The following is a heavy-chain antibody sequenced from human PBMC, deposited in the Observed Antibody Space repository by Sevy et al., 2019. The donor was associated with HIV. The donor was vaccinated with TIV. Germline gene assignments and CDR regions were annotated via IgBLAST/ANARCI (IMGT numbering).Heavy chain of an antibody. D-gene: IGHD4-17*01. V-gene: IGHV3-49*04. CDR2: IRNAPYGEAT. CDR3: SRWGSDYIRDY. CDR1: GFTFRAYA. Sequence: GGSLRLSCSTSGFTFRAYAISWVRQAPGKGLEWVGLIRNAPYGEATEYGASVEGRFFLSRDDSKSVAYLQMNSLYTEDTAIYYCSRWGSDYIRDYSGQGTLVTVSS. J-gene: IGHJ4*02.